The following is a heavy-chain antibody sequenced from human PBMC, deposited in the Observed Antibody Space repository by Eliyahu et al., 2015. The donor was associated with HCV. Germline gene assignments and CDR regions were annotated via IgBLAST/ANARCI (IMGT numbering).Heavy chain of an antibody. Sequence: EVQLVESGGGLLQPGGSLRLSCAASGFTFSSYTMNWVRQAPGKGLAWVSSISSSSGTIYYADSVKGRFTISRDNAKNSLYLQMNSLRAEDTAVYYCARNPADTAMVTYYYGMDVWGQGTTVTVSS. V-gene: IGHV3-48*01. D-gene: IGHD5-18*01. CDR3: ARNPADTAMVTYYYGMDV. CDR2: ISSSSGTI. CDR1: GFTFSSYT. J-gene: IGHJ6*02.